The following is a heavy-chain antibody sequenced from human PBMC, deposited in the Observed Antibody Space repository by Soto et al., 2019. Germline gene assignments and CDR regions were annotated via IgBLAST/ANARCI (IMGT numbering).Heavy chain of an antibody. V-gene: IGHV4-30-4*01. Sequence: QVQLQESGPGLVKPSQTLSLTCTVSGGSISSGDYYWSWIRQPPGKGLEGIGYIYYSGSTYYNPSLKSRVTISVDTSKNQFSLKLSSVTAADTAVYYCARSSGSGSYYKENWFDPWGQGTLVTVSS. CDR3: ARSSGSGSYYKENWFDP. CDR1: GGSISSGDYY. J-gene: IGHJ5*02. D-gene: IGHD3-10*01. CDR2: IYYSGST.